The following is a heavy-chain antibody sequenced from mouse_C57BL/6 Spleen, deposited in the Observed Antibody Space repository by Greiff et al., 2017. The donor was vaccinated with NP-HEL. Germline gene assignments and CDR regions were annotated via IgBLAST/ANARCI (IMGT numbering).Heavy chain of an antibody. CDR1: GYTFTDYY. CDR2: INPNNGGT. V-gene: IGHV1-26*01. CDR3: ASWGLDYYGSSPWFAD. Sequence: EVQLQQSGPELVKPGASVKISCKASGYTFTDYYMNWVKQSHGKSLEWIGDINPNNGGTSYNQKFKGKAKLTVDKSSSTAYMERRSLTSEDSAVYYCASWGLDYYGSSPWFADWGQGTLVTVSA. D-gene: IGHD1-1*01. J-gene: IGHJ3*01.